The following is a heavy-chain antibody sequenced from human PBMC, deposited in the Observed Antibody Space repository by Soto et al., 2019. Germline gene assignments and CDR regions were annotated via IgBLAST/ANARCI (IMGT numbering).Heavy chain of an antibody. CDR3: ARVRRRDWEMLQMVTYFYYGMDV. D-gene: IGHD1-26*01. J-gene: IGHJ6*02. CDR1: GFTFTFYW. V-gene: IGHV3-7*01. CDR2: INQDGSEK. Sequence: EVRLVESGGGLVQPRGYLRLSCAVSGFTFTFYWMAWVRQAPGKGLEWVANINQDGSEKYYVDSVKGRFTISRDDDNNSLYLQMNSLGAEDTAVYYCARVRRRDWEMLQMVTYFYYGMDVWGQGTTVTVSS.